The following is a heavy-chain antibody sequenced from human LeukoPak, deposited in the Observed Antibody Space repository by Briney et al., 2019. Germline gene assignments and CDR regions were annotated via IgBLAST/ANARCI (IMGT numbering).Heavy chain of an antibody. CDR3: ASDPNGDFPTSNDY. V-gene: IGHV3-48*01. CDR1: GFTFSSYS. CDR2: ISSSSSTI. Sequence: PGGSLRLSCAASGFTFSSYSMNWVRQAPGKGLEWVSYISSSSSTIYYADSVKGRFTISRDNAKNSLYLQMNSLRAEDTAVYYCASDPNGDFPTSNDYWGQGTLVTVSS. J-gene: IGHJ4*02. D-gene: IGHD4-17*01.